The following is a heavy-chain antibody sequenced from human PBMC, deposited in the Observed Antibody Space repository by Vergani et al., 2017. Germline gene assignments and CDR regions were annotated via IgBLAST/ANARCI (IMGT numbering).Heavy chain of an antibody. J-gene: IGHJ4*02. V-gene: IGHV3-21*01. CDR3: ARDLELDSGSYCLDY. D-gene: IGHD1-26*01. CDR1: GFTFSSYS. Sequence: EVQLVESGGGLVKPGGSLRLSCAASGFTFSSYSMNWVRQAPGKGLEWVSSISSSSSYIDYADSVKGRFTISRDNAKNSLYLQMNSLRAEDTAVYYCARDLELDSGSYCLDYWGQGTLVTVSS. CDR2: ISSSSSYI.